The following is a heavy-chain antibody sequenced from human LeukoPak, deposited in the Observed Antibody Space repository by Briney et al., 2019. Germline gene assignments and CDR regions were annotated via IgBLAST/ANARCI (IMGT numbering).Heavy chain of an antibody. CDR2: INHSGST. J-gene: IGHJ4*02. D-gene: IGHD3-3*01. Sequence: PSETLSLTCAVYGGSFSGYYWSWIRQPPGKGLEWIGEINHSGSTNYNPSLKSRVTISVDTSKNQFSLKLSPVTAADTAVYYCARAPLYYYDFWSGPDYWGQGTLVTVSS. V-gene: IGHV4-34*01. CDR1: GGSFSGYY. CDR3: ARAPLYYYDFWSGPDY.